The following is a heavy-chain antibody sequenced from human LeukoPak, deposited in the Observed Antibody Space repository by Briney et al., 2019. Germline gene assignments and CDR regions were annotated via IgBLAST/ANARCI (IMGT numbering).Heavy chain of an antibody. D-gene: IGHD6-19*01. CDR2: IYPGDSDT. V-gene: IGHV5-51*01. CDR1: GYSFTSYW. CDR3: ASAVAVAGPDAFDI. Sequence: ESLKISCKGSGYSFTSYWIGWVRQMPGKGLEWMGIIYPGDSDTRYSPSFQGQVTISADKSIRTAYLQWNSLKASDTAMYYCASAVAVAGPDAFDIWGHGTMVTVSS. J-gene: IGHJ3*02.